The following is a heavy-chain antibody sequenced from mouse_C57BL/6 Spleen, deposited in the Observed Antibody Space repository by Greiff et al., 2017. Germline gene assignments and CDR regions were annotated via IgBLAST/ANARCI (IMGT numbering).Heavy chain of an antibody. D-gene: IGHD2-4*01. V-gene: IGHV3-6*01. CDR3: ARVGPYDYDGFAY. Sequence: EVKLMESGPGLVKPSQSLSLTCSVTGYSITSGYYWNWIRQFPGNKLEWMGYISYDGSNNYNPSLKNRISITRDTSKNQFVLKLNSVTTEDTATYYCARVGPYDYDGFAYWGQGTLVTVSA. CDR1: GYSITSGYY. CDR2: ISYDGSN. J-gene: IGHJ3*01.